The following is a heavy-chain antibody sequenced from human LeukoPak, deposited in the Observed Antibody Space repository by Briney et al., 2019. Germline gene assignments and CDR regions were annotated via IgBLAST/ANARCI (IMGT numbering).Heavy chain of an antibody. Sequence: GGSLRLSCAASGFTFSSCAMSWVRQAPGKGLEWVSAISGSGGRPYYADSVKGRFTISRDNSKDTLYLQMNSLRAEDTAVYYCARHPEPGYCSSTSCHDSYFDYWGQGALATVSS. D-gene: IGHD2-2*01. CDR1: GFTFSSCA. J-gene: IGHJ4*02. V-gene: IGHV3-23*01. CDR2: ISGSGGRP. CDR3: ARHPEPGYCSSTSCHDSYFDY.